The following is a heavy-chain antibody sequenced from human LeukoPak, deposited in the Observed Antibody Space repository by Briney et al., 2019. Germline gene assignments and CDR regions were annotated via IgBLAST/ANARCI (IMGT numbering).Heavy chain of an antibody. D-gene: IGHD4-11*01. J-gene: IGHJ4*02. CDR3: ARSVPDYTRFDY. CDR2: FKTNSDQV. Sequence: GGSLRLSCVGSGFTFSDYAMNWVRQAPGKGLEWVCTFKTNSDQVYYAESVRGRFTIFRANSKNTVYLQMSSLRAEDTALYYCARSVPDYTRFDYWGQGALVTVSS. V-gene: IGHV3-23*01. CDR1: GFTFSDYA.